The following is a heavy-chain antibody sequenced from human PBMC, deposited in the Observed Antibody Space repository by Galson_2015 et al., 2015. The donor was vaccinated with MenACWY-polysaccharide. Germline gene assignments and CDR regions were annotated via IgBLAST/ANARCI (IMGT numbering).Heavy chain of an antibody. CDR3: AKGYSYSKSPVDH. J-gene: IGHJ4*02. D-gene: IGHD2-15*01. Sequence: SLRLSCAASGFTFDDYAMHWVRQAPGKGLEWVSGISWNSGIIGYADSVKGRFTISRDSAKNSLYLQMNSLRPEDTALYYCAKGYSYSKSPVDHWGQGTLVTVSS. CDR1: GFTFDDYA. V-gene: IGHV3-9*01. CDR2: ISWNSGII.